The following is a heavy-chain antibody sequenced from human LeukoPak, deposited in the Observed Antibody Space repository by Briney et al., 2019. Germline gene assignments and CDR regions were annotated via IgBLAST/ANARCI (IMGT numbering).Heavy chain of an antibody. D-gene: IGHD3-16*02. V-gene: IGHV3-48*02. CDR1: GFTFSSYS. CDR3: ARVSYEDDDYVWGSYRYSDY. Sequence: GGSLRLSCAASGFTFSSYSMNWVRQAPGEGLEWVSYISSSSSTIYYADSVKGRFTISRDNAKNSLYLQMNSLRDEDTAVYYCARVSYEDDDYVWGSYRYSDYWGQGTLVTVSS. J-gene: IGHJ4*02. CDR2: ISSSSSTI.